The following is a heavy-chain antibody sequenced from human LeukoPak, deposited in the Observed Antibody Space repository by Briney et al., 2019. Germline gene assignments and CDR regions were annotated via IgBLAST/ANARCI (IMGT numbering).Heavy chain of an antibody. CDR1: GFTFSSYS. J-gene: IGHJ3*02. CDR2: ISSSSSYI. Sequence: GGSLRLSCAASGFTFSSYSMNWVRQAPGKGLEGVSSISSSSSYIYYADSVKGRFTISRDNAKNSLYLQMNSLRAEDTAVYYCAREVDTAMVTDAFDIWGQGTMVTVSS. CDR3: AREVDTAMVTDAFDI. V-gene: IGHV3-21*01. D-gene: IGHD5-18*01.